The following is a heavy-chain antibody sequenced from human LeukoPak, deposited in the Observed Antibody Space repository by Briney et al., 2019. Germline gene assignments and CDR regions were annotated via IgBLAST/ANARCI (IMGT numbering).Heavy chain of an antibody. CDR1: GFTVSSNY. V-gene: IGHV3-49*04. D-gene: IGHD3-3*01. Sequence: GGSLRLSCAASGFTVSSNYMSWVRQAPGKGLEWVGFIRSKAYGGTTEYAASVKGRFTISRDDSKSIAYLQMNSLKTEDTAVYYCIRDDFWSGYYPPRDYWGQGTLVTVSS. CDR3: IRDDFWSGYYPPRDY. CDR2: IRSKAYGGTT. J-gene: IGHJ4*02.